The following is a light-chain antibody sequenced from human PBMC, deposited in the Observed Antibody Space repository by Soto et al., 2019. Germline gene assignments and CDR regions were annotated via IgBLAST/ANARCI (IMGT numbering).Light chain of an antibody. CDR2: GAS. Sequence: DIVMTQSPAILSVSLGERATLSCLASQSISDNLAWYQQRSGQAPRLLIYGASTRATGVSAKFSGSGSGTEFTLTISSLQYDDLAIYDYQQYKSWYPLNFGGGTKVE. J-gene: IGKJ4*01. CDR1: QSISDN. V-gene: IGKV3-15*01. CDR3: QQYKSWYPLN.